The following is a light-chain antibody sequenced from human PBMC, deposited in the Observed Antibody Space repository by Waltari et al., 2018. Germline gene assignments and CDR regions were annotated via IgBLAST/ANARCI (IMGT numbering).Light chain of an antibody. Sequence: DIVMTQSPDSLAVSLGVRATINCKSSQSVLHSSNNKNYLAWHQQKPGQHPKLLIYWASTRESGVPDRFSGSGSGTDFTLTISSLQAEDVAVYYCQQYYDIPYTFGQGTKLEI. V-gene: IGKV4-1*01. CDR3: QQYYDIPYT. CDR1: QSVLHSSNNKNY. CDR2: WAS. J-gene: IGKJ2*01.